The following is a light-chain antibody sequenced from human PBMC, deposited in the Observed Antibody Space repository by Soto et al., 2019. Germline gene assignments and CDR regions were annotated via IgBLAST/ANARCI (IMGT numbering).Light chain of an antibody. J-gene: IGKJ3*01. Sequence: EIVLTQSPGTLSLSPGERATFSCRASQSINSWFLAWYQQKPGQAPRLLIYGASRRATGIPDRFSGSGSGTDFTLTISRLEPEDFAVYYCHYYDDSPPFPFGPGTKVDIK. CDR3: HYYDDSPPFP. CDR2: GAS. V-gene: IGKV3-20*01. CDR1: QSINSWF.